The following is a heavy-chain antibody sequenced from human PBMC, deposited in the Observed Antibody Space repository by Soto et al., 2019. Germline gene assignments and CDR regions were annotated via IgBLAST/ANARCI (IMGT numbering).Heavy chain of an antibody. V-gene: IGHV3-23*01. CDR2: ISGSGDSA. CDR1: GFTFRDYA. D-gene: IGHD6-19*01. J-gene: IGHJ4*02. Sequence: GGSLRLSCAASGFTFRDYAMNWVRQAPGKGLEWVADISGSGDSARHADSVKGRFIISRDNSKNTLFLHMNSLRVDDTAVYYCGKERRGSGWSVCNYWGQGTLVTVSS. CDR3: GKERRGSGWSVCNY.